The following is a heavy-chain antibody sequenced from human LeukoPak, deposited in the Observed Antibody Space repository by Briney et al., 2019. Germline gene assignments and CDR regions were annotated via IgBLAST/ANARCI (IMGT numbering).Heavy chain of an antibody. CDR3: AREITMVRGKSDYYYYYGMDV. CDR1: GGTFSSYA. V-gene: IGHV1-69*01. J-gene: IGHJ6*04. Sequence: SVKVSCKASGGTFSSYAISWVRQAHGQGLEWMGGIIPIVGTANYAQKFQGRVTITADESTSTAYMELSSLRSEDTAVYYCAREITMVRGKSDYYYYYGMDVWGKGTTVTVSS. CDR2: IIPIVGTA. D-gene: IGHD3-10*01.